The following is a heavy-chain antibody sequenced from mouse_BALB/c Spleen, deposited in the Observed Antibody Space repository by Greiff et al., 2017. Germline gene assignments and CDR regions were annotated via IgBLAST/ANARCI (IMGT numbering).Heavy chain of an antibody. CDR2: INPYNGDT. CDR1: GYSFTGYF. CDR3: GREGVYGNYRKSAMDY. V-gene: IGHV1-37*01. D-gene: IGHD2-1*01. J-gene: IGHJ4*01. Sequence: EVQLQQSGPELVKPGASVKISCKASGYSFTGYFMNWVKQSHGKSLEWIGRINPYNGDTFYNQKFKGKATLTVDKSSSTAHMELLSLTSEDSAVYYCGREGVYGNYRKSAMDYWGQGTSVTVSS.